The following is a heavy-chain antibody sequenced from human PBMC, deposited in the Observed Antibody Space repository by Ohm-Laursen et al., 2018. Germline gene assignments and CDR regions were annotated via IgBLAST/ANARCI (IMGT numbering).Heavy chain of an antibody. V-gene: IGHV3-30*18. CDR2: ISYDGSNK. Sequence: PRLSCAASGFTFSSYGMHWVRQAPGKGLEWVAVISYDGSNKYYADSVKGRFTISRDNSKNTLYLQMNSLRAEDTAVYYCAKAPFQHWGQGTLVTVSS. J-gene: IGHJ1*01. CDR1: GFTFSSYG. CDR3: AKAPFQH.